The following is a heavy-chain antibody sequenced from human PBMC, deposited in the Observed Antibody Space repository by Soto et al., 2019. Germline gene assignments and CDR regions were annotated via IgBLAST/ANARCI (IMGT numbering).Heavy chain of an antibody. J-gene: IGHJ4*02. V-gene: IGHV3-21*01. Sequence: LGLSFAASGFTFSSYAMNWVRQTQEKGLEWVSSISSTSSYTHYSDSVKGRFTISRDNANNSLFLQMNSLRAEDTATYYCARDLALAGNYWGQGVLVTVSS. D-gene: IGHD6-19*01. CDR3: ARDLALAGNY. CDR1: GFTFSSYA. CDR2: ISSTSSYT.